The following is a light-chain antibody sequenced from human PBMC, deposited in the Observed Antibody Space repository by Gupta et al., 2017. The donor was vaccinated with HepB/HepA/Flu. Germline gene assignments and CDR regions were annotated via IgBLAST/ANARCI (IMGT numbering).Light chain of an antibody. CDR2: AAS. V-gene: IGKV1-39*01. CDR3: QQSYSTPS. CDR1: QSISSY. J-gene: IGKJ5*01. Sequence: DMQMTQSPSYMSASVGDRVTITCRASQSISSYLNWYQQKPGKAPKLLIYAASSLQSGVTSRFSGSGSGKDCNLTISILQPEDFATYYCQQSYSTPSFGQGTRLEIK.